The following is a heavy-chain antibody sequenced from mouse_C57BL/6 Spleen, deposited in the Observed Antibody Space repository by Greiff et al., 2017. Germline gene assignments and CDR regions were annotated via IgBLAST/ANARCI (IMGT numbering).Heavy chain of an antibody. CDR1: GYTFTDYN. D-gene: IGHD1-1*01. CDR3: AESSSEFITPGYFDV. J-gene: IGHJ1*03. Sequence: VQLQQSGPELVKPGASVKMSCKASGYTFTDYNMHWVKQSHGKSLEWIGYINPNNGGTSYNQKFKGKATLTVNKSSSTAYMELRSLTSEDSAVYYCAESSSEFITPGYFDVWGTGTTVTVSS. V-gene: IGHV1-22*01. CDR2: INPNNGGT.